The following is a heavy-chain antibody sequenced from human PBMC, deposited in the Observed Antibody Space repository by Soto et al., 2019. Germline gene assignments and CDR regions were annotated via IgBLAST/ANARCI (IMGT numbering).Heavy chain of an antibody. Sequence: QVQLVQSGAEVKKPGSSVKVSCKTSGGTFNNYAISWVRQAPGQGLEWMGGLIPNFDTPNYAQKFQDRLTIIADESTSTVSMELRSLRSDDTAVYYCAVAMVREILIFESSGMRVWGQGTTVTVSS. J-gene: IGHJ6*02. V-gene: IGHV1-69*01. CDR2: LIPNFDTP. D-gene: IGHD3-10*01. CDR1: GGTFNNYA. CDR3: AVAMVREILIFESSGMRV.